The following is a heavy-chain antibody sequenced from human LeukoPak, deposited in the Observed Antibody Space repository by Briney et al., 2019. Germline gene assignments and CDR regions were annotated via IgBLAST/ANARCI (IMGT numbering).Heavy chain of an antibody. CDR2: ISSSSATI. CDR1: GFSLSAYN. D-gene: IGHD6-6*01. CDR3: ARDRHVPGLYYYYMDV. V-gene: IGHV3-48*01. J-gene: IGHJ6*03. Sequence: GRSLRLSCEGSGFSLSAYNMNWVRQAPGKGLESVSYISSSSATIFYADSVKGRFTISRDNAKNSLYLQMNSLRPEDTAVYFCARDRHVPGLYYYYMDVWGKGTTVTVSS.